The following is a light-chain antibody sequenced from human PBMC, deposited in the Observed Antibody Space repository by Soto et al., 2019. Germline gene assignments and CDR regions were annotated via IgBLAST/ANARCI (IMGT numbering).Light chain of an antibody. CDR3: AAWDDSLNGWV. V-gene: IGLV1-44*01. CDR2: SNN. J-gene: IGLJ3*02. CDR1: GSNIGRNT. Sequence: QSVLTQPPSASGTPGQRVTISCSGSGSNIGRNTVNWNQQLPGTAPKLLIYSNNQRPSGVPDRFSGSKSGTSVSLAISGLQSEDEADYYCAAWDDSLNGWVFGGGTQLTVL.